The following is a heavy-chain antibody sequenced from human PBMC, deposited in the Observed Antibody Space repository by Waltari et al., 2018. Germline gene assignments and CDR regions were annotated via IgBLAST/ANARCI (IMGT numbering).Heavy chain of an antibody. CDR3: VGWNDPINS. V-gene: IGHV3-7*01. CDR2: IGPDGSDK. D-gene: IGHD1-1*01. CDR1: GFTISRFW. Sequence: EAQLVQSGGGLVQPGGSLTLSCAASGFTISRFWLAWIRQAPGQGLQWVAHIGPDGSDKYYVDSVKGRFTISRDNAENSLLLQMSSLRVEDTALYYCVGWNDPINSWGQGTLVAVSS. J-gene: IGHJ4*02.